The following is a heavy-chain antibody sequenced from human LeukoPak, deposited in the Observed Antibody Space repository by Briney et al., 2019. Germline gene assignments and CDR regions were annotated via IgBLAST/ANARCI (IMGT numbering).Heavy chain of an antibody. D-gene: IGHD6-6*01. CDR1: GGTFSSYA. V-gene: IGHV1-69*13. J-gene: IGHJ4*02. CDR3: ARDHGIAARRGDVFPIFDY. Sequence: SVKVSCKASGGTFSSYAISWVRQAPGQGLEWMGGIIPIFGTANYAQKFQGRVTITADESTSTAYMELSSLRSEDTAVYYCARDHGIAARRGDVFPIFDYWGQGTLVTVSS. CDR2: IIPIFGTA.